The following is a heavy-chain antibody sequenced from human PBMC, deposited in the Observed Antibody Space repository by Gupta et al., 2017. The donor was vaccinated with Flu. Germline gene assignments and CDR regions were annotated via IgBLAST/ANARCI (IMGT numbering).Heavy chain of an antibody. V-gene: IGHV4-59*08. J-gene: IGHJ4*02. CDR1: GDSIDHYY. D-gene: IGHD1-26*01. CDR3: ARHWGGTDD. CDR2: IHYSGRT. Sequence: QVQLQESGPGLVKPSETLSLTCTVSGDSIDHYYWTWIRQPPGKGLEWIGYIHYSGRTSYNSSLQSRVTISIDTSKTQFSLRLTAVTAADTAVYYCARHWGGTDDGGQGALVTVSS.